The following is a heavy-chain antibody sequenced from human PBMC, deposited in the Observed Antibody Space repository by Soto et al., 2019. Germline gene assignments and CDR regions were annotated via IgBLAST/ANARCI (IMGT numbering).Heavy chain of an antibody. CDR2: TSYDGSNK. CDR1: GFTFSSYA. V-gene: IGHV3-30-3*01. Sequence: GGSLRLSCAASGFTFSSYAMHWVRQAPGKGLEWVAVTSYDGSNKYYADSVKGRFTISRDNSKNTLYLQMNSLRAEDTAVYYCARPGEQLLLNGWFDPWGQGTLVTVSS. D-gene: IGHD2-2*01. CDR3: ARPGEQLLLNGWFDP. J-gene: IGHJ5*02.